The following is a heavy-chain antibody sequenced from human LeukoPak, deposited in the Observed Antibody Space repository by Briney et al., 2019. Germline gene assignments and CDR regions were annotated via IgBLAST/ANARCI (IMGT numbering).Heavy chain of an antibody. D-gene: IGHD7-27*01. CDR2: VDPEDGET. Sequence: ASVKVSCKVSGYTFTDYYMRWVQQAPGKGLEWMGLVDPEDGETIYAEKFQGRVTITADTSTDTAYMELSSLRSEDTAVYYCATDGEMNYFDYWGQGTLVTVSS. CDR1: GYTFTDYY. J-gene: IGHJ4*02. V-gene: IGHV1-69-2*01. CDR3: ATDGEMNYFDY.